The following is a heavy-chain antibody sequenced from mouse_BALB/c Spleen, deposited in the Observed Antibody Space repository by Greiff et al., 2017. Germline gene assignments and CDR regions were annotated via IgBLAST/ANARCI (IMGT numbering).Heavy chain of an antibody. J-gene: IGHJ4*01. D-gene: IGHD2-1*01. CDR2: ILPGSGST. Sequence: QVQLQQSGAELMKPGASVKISCKATGYTFSSYWIEWVKQRPGHGLEWIGEILPGSGSTNYNEKFKGKATFTADTSSNTAYMQLSSLTSEDSAVYYCARWNGKDAMDYWGQGTSVTVSS. CDR3: ARWNGKDAMDY. CDR1: GYTFSSYW. V-gene: IGHV1-9*01.